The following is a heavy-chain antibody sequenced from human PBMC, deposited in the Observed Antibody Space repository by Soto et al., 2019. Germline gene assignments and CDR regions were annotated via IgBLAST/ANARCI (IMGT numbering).Heavy chain of an antibody. Sequence: QLQLQESGPGLVKPSETLSLTCTVSGGSISSSSYYWGWIRQPPGKGLEWIGSIYYSGSTYYNPSLKSRVTISVDTSKNQFSLKLSSVTAADTAVYYCARHFSSGWYYAVAFDIWGQGTMVTVSS. CDR1: GGSISSSSYY. D-gene: IGHD6-19*01. CDR2: IYYSGST. J-gene: IGHJ3*02. V-gene: IGHV4-39*01. CDR3: ARHFSSGWYYAVAFDI.